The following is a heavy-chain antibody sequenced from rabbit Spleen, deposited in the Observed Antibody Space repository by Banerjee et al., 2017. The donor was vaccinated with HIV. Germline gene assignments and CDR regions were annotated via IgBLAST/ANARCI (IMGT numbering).Heavy chain of an antibody. CDR1: GFTLSSYW. D-gene: IGHD7-1*01. Sequence: QSVEESGGGLVQPGGTLTLTCTGSGFTLSSYWMSWVRQGPGKGLEWLGDISSGGSAYCARGVKGRFTRARTAATTVSLQMTRRTAADTATYFGARDTGTSLSSEGMDRWGPGTLVTVS. CDR2: ISSGGSA. V-gene: IGHV1S28*01. J-gene: IGHJ6*01. CDR3: ARDTGTSLSSEGMDR.